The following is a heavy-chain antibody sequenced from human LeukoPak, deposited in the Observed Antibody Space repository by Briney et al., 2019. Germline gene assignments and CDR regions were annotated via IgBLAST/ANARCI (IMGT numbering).Heavy chain of an antibody. J-gene: IGHJ4*02. CDR3: ARNGSYGKIDY. V-gene: IGHV3-74*01. D-gene: IGHD5-18*01. CDR2: INSDGSST. CDR1: GFTFSSYW. Sequence: PGGSLRLSCAASGFTFSSYWMHWVRQAPGKGLVWVSRINSDGSSTNYADSVKGRFTISRDNAKNTLYLQMSSLRADDTAVYYCARNGSYGKIDYWGQGTLVTVSS.